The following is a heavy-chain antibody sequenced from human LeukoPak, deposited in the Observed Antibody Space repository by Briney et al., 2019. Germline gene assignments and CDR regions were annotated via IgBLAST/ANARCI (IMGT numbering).Heavy chain of an antibody. D-gene: IGHD4-17*01. V-gene: IGHV4-4*02. CDR1: GGSISSSNW. J-gene: IGHJ6*03. CDR2: IYHSGST. Sequence: PSETLSLTCAVSGGSISSSNWWSWVRQPPGKGLEWIGEIYHSGSTNYNPSLKSRVTISVDKSKNQFSLKLSSVTAADTAVYYCARDSAVTTTGGYYYYMDVWGKGTTVTVSS. CDR3: ARDSAVTTTGGYYYYMDV.